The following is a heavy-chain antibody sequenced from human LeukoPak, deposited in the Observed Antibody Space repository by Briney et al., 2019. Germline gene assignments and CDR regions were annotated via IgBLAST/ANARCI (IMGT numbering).Heavy chain of an antibody. Sequence: SETLSLTCTVSGGSISSGGYYWSWIRQHPGTGLEWIGYIYYSGSTYYNPPLQSRVTISVDTSKNQFSLKLSSVTAADTAVYYCARGITMDYYDSSGYLDGVSYFDYWGQGTLVTVSS. D-gene: IGHD3-22*01. CDR1: GGSISSGGYY. J-gene: IGHJ4*02. CDR2: IYYSGST. V-gene: IGHV4-31*03. CDR3: ARGITMDYYDSSGYLDGVSYFDY.